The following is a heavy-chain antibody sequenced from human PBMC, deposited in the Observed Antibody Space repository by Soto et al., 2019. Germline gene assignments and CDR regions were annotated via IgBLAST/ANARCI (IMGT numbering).Heavy chain of an antibody. CDR1: GGSFSGYY. V-gene: IGHV4-34*01. CDR3: ARGRLRVAAMFDY. Sequence: PSETLSLTCAVYGGSFSGYYWSWIRQPPGKGLEWIGEINHGGSTNYNPSLKSRVTISVDTSKNQFSLKLSSVTAADTAVYYCARGRLRVAAMFDYWGQGTLVTSPQ. D-gene: IGHD2-15*01. J-gene: IGHJ4*02. CDR2: INHGGST.